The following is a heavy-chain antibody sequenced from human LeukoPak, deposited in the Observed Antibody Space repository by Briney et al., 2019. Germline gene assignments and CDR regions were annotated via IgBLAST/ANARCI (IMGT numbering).Heavy chain of an antibody. V-gene: IGHV4-61*02. CDR1: GGSISSGSYY. CDR2: IYTSGST. CDR3: ARGAVPAAIIDNWFDP. D-gene: IGHD2-2*02. J-gene: IGHJ5*02. Sequence: PSETLSLTRTVSGGSISSGSYYWSWIRQPAGKGLEWIGRIYTSGSTNYNPSLKSRVTISVDTPKNQFSLKLSSVTAADTAVYYCARGAVPAAIIDNWFDPWGQGTLVTVSS.